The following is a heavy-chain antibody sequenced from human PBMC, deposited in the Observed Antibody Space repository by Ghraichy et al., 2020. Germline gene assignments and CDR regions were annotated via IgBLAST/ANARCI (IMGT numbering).Heavy chain of an antibody. J-gene: IGHJ4*02. CDR2: ISGSAGAT. CDR3: AKDGTWAAAGFDS. V-gene: IGHV3-23*01. CDR1: GFTFSSYA. D-gene: IGHD6-13*01. Sequence: GGSLRLSCAASGFTFSSYAMSWVRQAPGKGLEWVSAISGSAGATYYADSVKGRFTISRDNSKSTLYLQMNSLRAEDTAVYYCAKDGTWAAAGFDSWGQGTLVTVSS.